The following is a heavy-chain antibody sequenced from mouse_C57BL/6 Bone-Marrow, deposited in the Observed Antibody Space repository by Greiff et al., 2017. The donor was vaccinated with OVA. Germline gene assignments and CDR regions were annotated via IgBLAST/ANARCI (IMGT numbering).Heavy chain of an antibody. V-gene: IGHV5-9*01. CDR1: GFTFSSYT. J-gene: IGHJ2*01. Sequence: EVQLVESGGGLVKPGGSLKLSCAASGFTFSSYTMSWVRQTPEKRLEWVATISGGGGNTYYPDSVKGRFTISRDNAKNTLYLQMSSLRSEDTALYYCARQGGSRGYFDDWGQGTTLTVSS. CDR3: ARQGGSRGYFDD. CDR2: ISGGGGNT.